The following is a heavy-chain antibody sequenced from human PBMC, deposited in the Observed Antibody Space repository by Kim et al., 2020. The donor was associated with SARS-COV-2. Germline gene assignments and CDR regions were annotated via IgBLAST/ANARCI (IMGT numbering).Heavy chain of an antibody. D-gene: IGHD3-22*01. CDR3: ARLTVVITGDDDFDI. J-gene: IGHJ3*02. V-gene: IGHV4-39*01. Sequence: PSLKSRVTISVDTSKNQFSLKLSSVTAADTAVYYWARLTVVITGDDDFDIWGQGTMVTVSS.